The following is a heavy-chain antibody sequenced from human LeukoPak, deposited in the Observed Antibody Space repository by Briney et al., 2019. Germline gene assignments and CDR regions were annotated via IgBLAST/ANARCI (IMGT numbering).Heavy chain of an antibody. CDR1: GGSISSYY. J-gene: IGHJ3*02. Sequence: PSETLFLTCTVSGGSISSYYWSWIRQPPGKGLEWIGYIYYSGSTNYNPSLKSRVTISVDTSKNQFSLKLSSVTAADTAVYYCARVRAYYYDSSGLGHDAFDIWGQGTMVTVSS. CDR2: IYYSGST. CDR3: ARVRAYYYDSSGLGHDAFDI. V-gene: IGHV4-59*01. D-gene: IGHD3-22*01.